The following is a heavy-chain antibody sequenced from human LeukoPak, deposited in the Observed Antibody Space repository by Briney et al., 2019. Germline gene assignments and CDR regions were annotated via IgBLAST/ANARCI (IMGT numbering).Heavy chain of an antibody. Sequence: PGGSLRLSCAASGFTFSSYAMIWVRQAPGKGLEWLSYISSGGDTIYTADSVKGRFTISRDNAKNSLYLQMNSLRAEDTAVYYCARDAMVRGIITDFDYWGQGNLVTVSS. D-gene: IGHD3-10*01. CDR3: ARDAMVRGIITDFDY. V-gene: IGHV3-48*04. J-gene: IGHJ4*02. CDR1: GFTFSSYA. CDR2: ISSGGDTI.